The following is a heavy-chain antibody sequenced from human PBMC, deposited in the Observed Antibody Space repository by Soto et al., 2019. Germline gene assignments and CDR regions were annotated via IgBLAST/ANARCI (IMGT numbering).Heavy chain of an antibody. D-gene: IGHD2-2*01. V-gene: IGHV1-69*13. CDR1: GGTFSSYA. J-gene: IGHJ6*02. CDR2: IIPIFGTA. Sequence: SVKVSCKASGGTFSSYAISWVRQAPGQGLEWMGGIIPIFGTANYAQKFQGRVTITADESTSTAYMELSSLRSEDTAVYYCARLPAANYYYYGMDVWGQGTTVTVSS. CDR3: ARLPAANYYYYGMDV.